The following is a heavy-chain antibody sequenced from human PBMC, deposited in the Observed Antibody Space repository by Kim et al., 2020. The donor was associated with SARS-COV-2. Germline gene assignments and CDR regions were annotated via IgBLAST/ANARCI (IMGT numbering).Heavy chain of an antibody. D-gene: IGHD2-21*02. CDR3: ARGPPIGGGDCYSH. CDR1: GGSISSGDYY. V-gene: IGHV4-30-4*01. J-gene: IGHJ4*02. CDR2: IYYTGSS. Sequence: SETLSLTCTVSGGSISSGDYYWSWIRQPPGKGLEWIGYIYYTGSSNYNPSLQSRVTISIDTSKNKFSLKLSSVTAADTAVYYCARGPPIGGGDCYSHWGEGTLVTVSS.